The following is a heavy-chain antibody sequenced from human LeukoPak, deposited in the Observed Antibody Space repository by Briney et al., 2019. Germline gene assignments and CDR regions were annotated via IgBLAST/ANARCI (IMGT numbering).Heavy chain of an antibody. D-gene: IGHD3-22*01. Sequence: GASVEVSCKASGYTFTSYYMHWVRQAPGQGLEWMGIINPSGGSTSYAQKFQGRVTMTRDMSTSTVYMELSSLRSEDTAVYYCARADPYYYDSSGYYFFDYWGQGTLVTVSS. CDR3: ARADPYYYDSSGYYFFDY. J-gene: IGHJ4*02. CDR2: INPSGGST. V-gene: IGHV1-46*01. CDR1: GYTFTSYY.